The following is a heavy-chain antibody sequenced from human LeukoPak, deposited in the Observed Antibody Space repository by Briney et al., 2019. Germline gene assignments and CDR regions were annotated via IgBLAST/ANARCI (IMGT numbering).Heavy chain of an antibody. D-gene: IGHD1-26*01. J-gene: IGHJ4*02. CDR3: ARYGSGSYWTNFDY. CDR2: INHSGST. Sequence: PSETLSLTCAVYGGSFSGYYWSWIRQPPGKGLEWIGEINHSGSTYYNPSLKSRVTISVDTSKNQFSLKLSSVTAADTAVYYCARYGSGSYWTNFDYWGQGTLVTVSS. V-gene: IGHV4-34*01. CDR1: GGSFSGYY.